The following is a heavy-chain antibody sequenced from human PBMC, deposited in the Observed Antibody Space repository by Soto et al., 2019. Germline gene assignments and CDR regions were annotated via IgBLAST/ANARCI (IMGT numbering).Heavy chain of an antibody. CDR2: IYHSGST. CDR3: ASSHAGAHITAAVH. J-gene: IGHJ4*02. D-gene: IGHD6-13*01. V-gene: IGHV4-30-2*01. Sequence: SETLSLTCTVSGGSISRDDYSWSWIRQPPGKGLERIGYIYHSGSTYYNPSLKSRVTLSVDRSKNHFSLKLSSVTAADTAVYYCASSHAGAHITAAVHWGQGTLVTVSS. CDR1: GGSISRDDYS.